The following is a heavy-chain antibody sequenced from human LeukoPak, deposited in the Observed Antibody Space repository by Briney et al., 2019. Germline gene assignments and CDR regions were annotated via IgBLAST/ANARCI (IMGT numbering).Heavy chain of an antibody. CDR2: INHSGST. Sequence: PSETLSLTCAVYGGSFSGYYWSWIRQPPGKGLEWIGEINHSGSTNYNPSLKSRVTISVDTSKNQFSLKLSSVTAADTAVYYCARVRFCGGSCYGQYYFDYWGQGTLVTVSS. CDR3: ARVRFCGGSCYGQYYFDY. J-gene: IGHJ4*02. V-gene: IGHV4-34*01. CDR1: GGSFSGYY. D-gene: IGHD2-15*01.